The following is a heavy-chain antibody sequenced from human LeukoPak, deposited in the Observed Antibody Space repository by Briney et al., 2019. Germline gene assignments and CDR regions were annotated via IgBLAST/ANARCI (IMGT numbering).Heavy chain of an antibody. CDR2: IYTSGST. CDR1: GGSISSGSYY. CDR3: ARGAPNYGSGSWAYYYYYMDV. Sequence: SETLSLTCTVSGGSISSGSYYWSWIRQPAGKGLEWIGRIYTSGSTNYNPSLKSRVTMSVDTSKNQFSLKLSSVTAADTAVYYCARGAPNYGSGSWAYYYYYMDVWGKGTTVTISS. J-gene: IGHJ6*03. V-gene: IGHV4-61*02. D-gene: IGHD3-10*01.